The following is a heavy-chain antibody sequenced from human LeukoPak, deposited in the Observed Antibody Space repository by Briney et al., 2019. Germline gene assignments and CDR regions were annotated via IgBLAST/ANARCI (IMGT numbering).Heavy chain of an antibody. CDR1: GGSISSNNYY. Sequence: SETLSLTCTVSGGSISSNNYYWGWIRQPPGKGLEWIGSIYYSGSTYYNPSLKSRVTISVDTSKNQFSLKLSSVTAADTAVYYCARAQHYYYYYMDVWGKATTVTVSS. V-gene: IGHV4-39*07. CDR3: ARAQHYYYYYMDV. J-gene: IGHJ6*03. CDR2: IYYSGST.